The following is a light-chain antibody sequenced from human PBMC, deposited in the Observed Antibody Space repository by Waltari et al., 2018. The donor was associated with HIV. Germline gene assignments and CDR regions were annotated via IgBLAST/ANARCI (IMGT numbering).Light chain of an antibody. V-gene: IGKV3-15*01. CDR1: QSVSTN. CDR3: QQYNNWPLA. CDR2: GAS. J-gene: IGKJ4*01. Sequence: EIMMTQSPATLSVSPGARATLSCRASQSVSTNLAWYQQKPGQAPRLLIHGASTRATGIPARFSGSGSGTDFTLTISSLQSEDSVTYYCQQYNNWPLAFGGGTKVEIK.